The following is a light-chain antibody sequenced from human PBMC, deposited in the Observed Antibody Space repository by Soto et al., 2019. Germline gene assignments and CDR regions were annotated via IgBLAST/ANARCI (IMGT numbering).Light chain of an antibody. CDR1: TGAVTSGHY. CDR2: DTS. J-gene: IGLJ2*01. V-gene: IGLV7-46*01. CDR3: LLSYSGVYVV. Sequence: QAVVTQEPSLTVSPGGTVTLTCGSSTGAVTSGHYPYWFQQKPGQAPRTLIYDTSNKHSWTPARFSGSLLGGKAALTLSGAQPEDEVEYYCLLSYSGVYVVFGGGTKLTVL.